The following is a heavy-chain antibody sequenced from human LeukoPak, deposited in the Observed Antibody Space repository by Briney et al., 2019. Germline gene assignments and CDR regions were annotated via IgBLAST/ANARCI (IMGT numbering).Heavy chain of an antibody. D-gene: IGHD6-6*01. J-gene: IGHJ4*02. V-gene: IGHV4-38-2*01. CDR3: ARPLYSSSSGFDY. CDR1: AYSLSSGYD. Sequence: PSDTLSLTCAVSAYSLSSGYDWGWTRQPPGKGLEWIGSFYHSRSTYYNPSLKSRVTISVDTSKNQFSLKLSSVTAADTAVYYCARPLYSSSSGFDYWGQGTLVTVSS. CDR2: FYHSRST.